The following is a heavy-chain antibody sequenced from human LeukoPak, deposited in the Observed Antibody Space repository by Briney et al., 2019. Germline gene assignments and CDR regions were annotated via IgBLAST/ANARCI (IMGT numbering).Heavy chain of an antibody. J-gene: IGHJ4*02. D-gene: IGHD6-6*01. CDR2: ISAGGDGT. CDR1: TFSFSEYP. Sequence: GGSLRLSCAASTFSFSEYPMGWVRQAPGKGLEWVSGISAGGDGTYYADPVKGRFTISRDNSKNTLFLQMNSLRAEDTAVYYCAKLYRVYSSSSVDYWGQGTLVTVSS. CDR3: AKLYRVYSSSSVDY. V-gene: IGHV3-23*01.